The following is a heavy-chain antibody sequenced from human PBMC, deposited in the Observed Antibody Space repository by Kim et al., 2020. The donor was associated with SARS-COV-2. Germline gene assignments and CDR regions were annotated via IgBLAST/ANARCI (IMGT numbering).Heavy chain of an antibody. CDR1: GYSISSGYY. Sequence: SETLSLTCTVSGYSISSGYYWGWIRQPPGKGLEWIGSIYHSGSTYYNPSLKSRVTISVDTSKNQFSLKLSSVTAADTAVYYCARGHDYGDYYDAFDIWGQGTMVTVSS. J-gene: IGHJ3*02. V-gene: IGHV4-38-2*02. CDR2: IYHSGST. CDR3: ARGHDYGDYYDAFDI. D-gene: IGHD4-17*01.